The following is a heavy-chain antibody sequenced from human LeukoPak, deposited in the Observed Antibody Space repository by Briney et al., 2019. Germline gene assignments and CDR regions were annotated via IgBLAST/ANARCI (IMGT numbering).Heavy chain of an antibody. CDR1: GFTFSAYG. Sequence: KTGGSLRLSCAASGFTFSAYGMDWVRQAPGKGLEWISSITSSGRAMYYADSVKGRFTVSRDNAKSSLFLRLSTLTAEDTAVYYCARGVGDYNYYKDVWGKGTTVTVSS. D-gene: IGHD2-15*01. CDR2: ITSSGRAM. V-gene: IGHV3-21*06. CDR3: ARGVGDYNYYKDV. J-gene: IGHJ6*03.